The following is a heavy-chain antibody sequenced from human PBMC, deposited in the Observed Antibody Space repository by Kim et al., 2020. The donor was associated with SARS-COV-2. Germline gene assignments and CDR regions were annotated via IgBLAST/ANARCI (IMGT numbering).Heavy chain of an antibody. V-gene: IGHV1-46*01. Sequence: TNYAQKFQGRITITRDTSTSTDYLEVSSLRAEDTALYYCTGELGGWGYSDYWGQGTLVTVSS. J-gene: IGHJ4*02. D-gene: IGHD7-27*01. CDR2: T. CDR3: TGELGGWGYSDY.